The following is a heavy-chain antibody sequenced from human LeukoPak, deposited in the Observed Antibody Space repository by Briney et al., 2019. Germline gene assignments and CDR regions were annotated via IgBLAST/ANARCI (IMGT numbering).Heavy chain of an antibody. CDR2: ISGSGGST. CDR1: GFTFSSYE. D-gene: IGHD3-10*01. V-gene: IGHV3-23*01. CDR3: ARAVLWFGELSTGYMDV. J-gene: IGHJ6*03. Sequence: GGSLRLSCAASGFTFSSYEMNWVRQAPGKGLEWVSAISGSGGSTYYADSVRGRFTISRDNSKNTLYLQMNSLRAEDTAVYYCARAVLWFGELSTGYMDVWGKGTTVTISS.